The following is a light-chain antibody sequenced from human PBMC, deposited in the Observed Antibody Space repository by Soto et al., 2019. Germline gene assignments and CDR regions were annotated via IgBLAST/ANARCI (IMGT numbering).Light chain of an antibody. J-gene: IGLJ3*02. CDR2: EVN. CDR1: SSDVGGYKF. CDR3: LSYTIANTRV. V-gene: IGLV2-14*01. Sequence: QSALTQPASVSGSPGQSITISCTGTSSDVGGYKFVSWYQHHPGKAPKLMIYEVNNRPSGVSDRFSGSKSGNTASLTISGLQPEDEADYYCLSYTIANTRVFGGGTKLTVL.